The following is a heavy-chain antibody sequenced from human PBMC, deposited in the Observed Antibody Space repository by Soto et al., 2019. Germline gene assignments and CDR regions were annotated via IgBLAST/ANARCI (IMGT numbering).Heavy chain of an antibody. CDR1: GFTFSSYG. CDR2: XXYXGXXX. Sequence: PGGSLRLSCAASGFTFSSYGIHWARQAPGKGLEWXAVXXYXGXXXYXXXSVKGRFTISRDNSKNTLYLQMNSLRAEDTAVYYCLTTVVTPAFDYWGQGTLVTVSS. J-gene: IGHJ4*02. V-gene: IGHV3-30*03. D-gene: IGHD4-17*01. CDR3: LTTVVTPAFDY.